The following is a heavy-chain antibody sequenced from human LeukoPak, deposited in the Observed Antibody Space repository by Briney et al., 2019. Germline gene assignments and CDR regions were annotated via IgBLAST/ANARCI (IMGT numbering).Heavy chain of an antibody. D-gene: IGHD5-12*01. J-gene: IGHJ6*03. CDR2: IYTSGST. Sequence: SETLSLTCTVSGGSISSGSYYWSWIRQPAGKGLEWIGRIYTSGSTNYNPSLKSRVTISVDTSKNQFSLKLSSVTAADTAVYYCARVHSSISSGYVLEIYYYYYMDVWGKGTTVTVSS. V-gene: IGHV4-61*02. CDR3: ARVHSSISSGYVLEIYYYYYMDV. CDR1: GGSISSGSYY.